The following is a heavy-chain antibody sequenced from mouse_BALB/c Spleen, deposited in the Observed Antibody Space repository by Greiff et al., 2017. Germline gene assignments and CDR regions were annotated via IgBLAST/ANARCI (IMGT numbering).Heavy chain of an antibody. Sequence: EVQLVESGGGLVQPGGSRKLSCAASGFTFSSFGMHWVRQAPEKGLEWVAYISSGSSTIYYADTVKGRFTISRDHARNILDLQMSSLRSEDTAMYYCARGHYGSSWGKGTTRTVAS. CDR2: ISSGSSTI. J-gene: IGHJ2*01. CDR1: GFTFSSFG. D-gene: IGHD1-1*01. CDR3: ARGHYGSS. V-gene: IGHV5-17*02.